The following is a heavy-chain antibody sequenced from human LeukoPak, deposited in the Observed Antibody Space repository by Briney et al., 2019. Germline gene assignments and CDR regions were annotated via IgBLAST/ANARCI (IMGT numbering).Heavy chain of an antibody. CDR1: GFTFSSYS. V-gene: IGHV3-30*02. CDR3: AKDSVKALVRGVIISIDY. Sequence: GGSLRLSCAASGFTFSSYSMNWVRQAPGKGLEWVAFIRYDGSNKYYADSVKGRFTISRDNSKNTLYLQMNSLRAEDTAVYYCAKDSVKALVRGVIISIDYWGQGTLVTVSS. D-gene: IGHD3-10*01. CDR2: IRYDGSNK. J-gene: IGHJ4*02.